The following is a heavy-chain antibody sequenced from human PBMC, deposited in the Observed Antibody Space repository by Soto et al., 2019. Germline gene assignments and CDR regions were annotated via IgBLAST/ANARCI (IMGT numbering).Heavy chain of an antibody. CDR2: INPSGGST. CDR3: ARDRDYSNYGYYYYGMDV. D-gene: IGHD4-4*01. Sequence: ASVKVSCKASGYTFTRYNMHWVRQAPGQGLEWMGVINPSGGSTTYAQKFQGRVTMTRDTSTSTLYMELSSLRSEDTAVYYCARDRDYSNYGYYYYGMDVWGQGTTVTVSS. V-gene: IGHV1-46*01. J-gene: IGHJ6*02. CDR1: GYTFTRYN.